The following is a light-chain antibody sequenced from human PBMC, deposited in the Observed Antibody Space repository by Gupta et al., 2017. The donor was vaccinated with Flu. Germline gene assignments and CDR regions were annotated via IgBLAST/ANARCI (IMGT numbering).Light chain of an antibody. V-gene: IGLV1-44*01. CDR2: SSD. J-gene: IGLJ3*02. CDR3: AAWDDSLNNWV. CDR1: SSHIGSNG. Sequence: SSSHIGSNGVTWYQQLPATAPKLIICSSDLRSAVVPDRLSGSKSGASASLAISGLQSEDEADYYCAAWDDSLNNWVFAGGTKLTVL.